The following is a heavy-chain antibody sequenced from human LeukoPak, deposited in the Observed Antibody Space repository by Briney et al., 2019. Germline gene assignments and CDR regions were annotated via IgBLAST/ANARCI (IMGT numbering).Heavy chain of an antibody. CDR3: GTGLVLVGEVLSQWYYLDY. V-gene: IGHV1-24*01. Sequence: GASVKVSCKVSGYTLTELSMHWVRQAPGKGLEWMGGFDPEDGETIYAQKFQGRVTMTEDTSTDTAYMELSSLRSEDTAVYYCGTGLVLVGEVLSQWYYLDYWGQRSLVTASS. CDR2: FDPEDGET. J-gene: IGHJ4*02. CDR1: GYTLTELS. D-gene: IGHD3-10*01.